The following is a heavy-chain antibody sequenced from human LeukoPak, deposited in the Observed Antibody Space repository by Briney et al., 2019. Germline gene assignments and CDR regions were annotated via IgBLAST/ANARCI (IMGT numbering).Heavy chain of an antibody. D-gene: IGHD1-14*01. J-gene: IGHJ4*02. CDR2: VHSSGTT. V-gene: IGHV4-59*01. Sequence: SETLSLTCTVSGGSTSSYYWSWIRQPPGKGLEWIGNVHSSGTTNYNPSLKSRVTILLDRAKNQFSLKPTSMTAADTAVYFCAVGPNHYYFDDWGQGTLVTVSS. CDR3: AVGPNHYYFDD. CDR1: GGSTSSYY.